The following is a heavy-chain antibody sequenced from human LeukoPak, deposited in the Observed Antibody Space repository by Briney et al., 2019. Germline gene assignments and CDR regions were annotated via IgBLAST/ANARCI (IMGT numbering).Heavy chain of an antibody. V-gene: IGHV4-39*07. CDR2: VFYTGNT. J-gene: IGHJ4*01. Sequence: SETLSLTCTVSGGSISSTTYYWGWIRQPPGKGLEWIGSVFYTGNTFYNPSLKSRVTIPVDTSNNQFSLKLSSVTAADTAVYFCATTWYYDSRGYLFDDWGHGTLVTVSS. CDR1: GGSISSTTYY. CDR3: ATTWYYDSRGYLFDD. D-gene: IGHD3-22*01.